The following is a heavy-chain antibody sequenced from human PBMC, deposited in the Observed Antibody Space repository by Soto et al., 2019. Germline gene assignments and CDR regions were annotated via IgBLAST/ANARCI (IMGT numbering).Heavy chain of an antibody. J-gene: IGHJ5*02. D-gene: IGHD6-6*01. V-gene: IGHV4-30-4*01. CDR3: ARDRREYSSSSRGNWFDP. CDR1: GGSISSGDYY. Sequence: SETLSLTCTVSGGSISSGDYYWSWIRQPPGKGLEWIGYIYYSGSTYYNPSLKSRVTISVDTSKNQFSLKLSSVTAVDTAVYYCARDRREYSSSSRGNWFDPWGQGTLVTVSS. CDR2: IYYSGST.